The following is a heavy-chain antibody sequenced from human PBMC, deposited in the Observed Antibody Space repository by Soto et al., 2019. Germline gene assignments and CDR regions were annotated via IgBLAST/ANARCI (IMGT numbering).Heavy chain of an antibody. CDR1: GGSFSGYY. CDR3: ARLLFPKWFDP. V-gene: IGHV4-34*01. J-gene: IGHJ5*02. CDR2: INHSGST. Sequence: PSETLSLTCAVYGGSFSGYYWSWIRQPPGKGLEWIGEINHSGSTNYNPSLKSRVTISVDTSKNQFSLKLSSVAAADTAVYYCARLLFPKWFDPWGQGTLVTVSS.